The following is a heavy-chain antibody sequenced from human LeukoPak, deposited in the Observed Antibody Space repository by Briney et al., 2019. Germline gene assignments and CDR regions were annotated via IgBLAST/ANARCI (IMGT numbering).Heavy chain of an antibody. CDR3: ARALSIAAAGRFDY. Sequence: VASVKVSCKVSGYTLTELSMHWVRQAPGKGLEWMGGFDPEDGETIYAQKFQGRVTMTEDTSTDTAYMELSSLRSEDTAVYYCARALSIAAAGRFDYWGQGTLVTVSS. CDR2: FDPEDGET. J-gene: IGHJ4*02. CDR1: GYTLTELS. D-gene: IGHD6-13*01. V-gene: IGHV1-24*01.